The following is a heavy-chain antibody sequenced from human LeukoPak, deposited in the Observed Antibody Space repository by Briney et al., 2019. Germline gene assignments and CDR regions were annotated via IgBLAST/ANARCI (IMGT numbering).Heavy chain of an antibody. Sequence: PGGSLRLSCAASGFTFSNFWMHWVRQAPEKGLVWVSRIHSDGSSTNYADSVKGRLTISRDNAQNTLYLQRNSLRAEDTAVYYCASGQFWSGYYYYWGQRTLVTVSS. V-gene: IGHV3-74*01. CDR3: ASGQFWSGYYYY. D-gene: IGHD3-3*01. J-gene: IGHJ4*02. CDR2: IHSDGSST. CDR1: GFTFSNFW.